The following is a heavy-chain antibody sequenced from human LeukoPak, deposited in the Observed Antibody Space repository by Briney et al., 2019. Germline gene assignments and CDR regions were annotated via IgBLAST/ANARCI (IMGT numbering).Heavy chain of an antibody. CDR3: AKDERDWYDSSGYLTNFDY. CDR1: GFTFSSYA. CDR2: ISGSGGST. Sequence: QPGGSLRLSCAASGFTFSSYAMSWVRQAPGKGLEWVSAISGSGGSTHYADSVKGRFTISRDNSKNTLYLQMNSLRAEDTAVYYCAKDERDWYDSSGYLTNFDYWGQGTLVTVSS. V-gene: IGHV3-23*01. D-gene: IGHD3-22*01. J-gene: IGHJ4*02.